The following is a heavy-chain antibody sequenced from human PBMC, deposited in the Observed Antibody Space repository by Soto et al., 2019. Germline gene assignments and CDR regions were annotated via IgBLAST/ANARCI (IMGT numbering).Heavy chain of an antibody. CDR3: ARLDEVLRFLVDT. CDR2: SYHTGTT. D-gene: IGHD3-3*01. CDR1: GDSVSTNRYS. V-gene: IGHV4-30-2*01. J-gene: IGHJ5*02. Sequence: TLSLTGGVSGDSVSTNRYSWGWIRRPPGKGLEWIGYSYHTGTTYYNPSLKTRVTIYVDRSKNNFSLNLTSVTAADTALYYCARLDEVLRFLVDTWGQGTLVTVSS.